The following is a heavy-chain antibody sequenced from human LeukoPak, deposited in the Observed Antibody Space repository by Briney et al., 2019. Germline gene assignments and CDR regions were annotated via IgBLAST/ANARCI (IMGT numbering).Heavy chain of an antibody. CDR1: GFTFGSYW. CDR2: IDRDGRST. D-gene: IGHD4/OR15-4a*01. CDR3: ARDRGCTNWFDP. V-gene: IGHV3-74*01. J-gene: IGHJ5*02. Sequence: GGSLRLSCAASGFTFGSYWTHWVRQAPGKGLVWVSHIDRDGRSTNYAGSVKGRFTISRDNARNTLFLQMNSLRVEDTAVYYCARDRGCTNWFDPWGQGTLVTVSS.